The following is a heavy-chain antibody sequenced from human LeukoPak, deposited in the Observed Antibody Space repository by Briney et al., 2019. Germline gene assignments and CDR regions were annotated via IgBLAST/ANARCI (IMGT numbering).Heavy chain of an antibody. CDR1: GYKFTSYW. CDR3: ARALRYFDWLED. J-gene: IGHJ4*02. D-gene: IGHD3-9*01. V-gene: IGHV5-51*01. Sequence: GESLKISCKGSGYKFTSYWIGWVRQMPGKGLDWMGIIYPGDSDTRYSPSFQGQVTISADRSISTAYLQWSSLKASDTAMYYCARALRYFDWLEDWGQGTLVTVSS. CDR2: IYPGDSDT.